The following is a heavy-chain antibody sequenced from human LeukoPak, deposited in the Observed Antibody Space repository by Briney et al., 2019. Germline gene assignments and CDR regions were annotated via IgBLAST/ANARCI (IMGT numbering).Heavy chain of an antibody. Sequence: GGSLRLSCAASGFTLSNYAMHWVRQAPGKGLEWVKNISFDGRNTHYVDSVKGRFTISRDNYKNTLYLQMSSLRPEDTAVYYCTRGPATDYYDTSGYCDYWGQGTLVTVSS. CDR2: ISFDGRNT. CDR3: TRGPATDYYDTSGYCDY. D-gene: IGHD3-22*01. CDR1: GFTLSNYA. J-gene: IGHJ4*02. V-gene: IGHV3-30*04.